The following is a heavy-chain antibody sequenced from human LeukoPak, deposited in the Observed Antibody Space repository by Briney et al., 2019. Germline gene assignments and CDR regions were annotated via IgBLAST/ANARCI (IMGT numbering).Heavy chain of an antibody. J-gene: IGHJ6*02. CDR1: GFTFSSYG. V-gene: IGHV3-23*01. CDR2: INSNSGNT. CDR3: ARVSGNIQIWPQPLGDGMDV. D-gene: IGHD5-18*01. Sequence: GGSLRLSCAASGFTFSSYGMSWGRQAPGKGLEWVSVINSNSGNTFYADSVKGRFTISREDSKNTLYLQMNILRAEDTAIYYCARVSGNIQIWPQPLGDGMDVWGQGTTVTVSS.